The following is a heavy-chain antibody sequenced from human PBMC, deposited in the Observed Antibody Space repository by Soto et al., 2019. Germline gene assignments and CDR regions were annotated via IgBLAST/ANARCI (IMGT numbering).Heavy chain of an antibody. CDR2: ITGSGDYT. Sequence: EVQMLEFGGGLVQPGGSLRLSCAASGFTFSSYALTWVRQAPGKGLEWVSSITGSGDYTRYTDSVKGRFTITRDNAKNTLFLQMKGLRADDTAIYYCGKDPNGDYFGAFDFWGQGTMVTVSS. J-gene: IGHJ3*01. V-gene: IGHV3-23*01. D-gene: IGHD4-17*01. CDR3: GKDPNGDYFGAFDF. CDR1: GFTFSSYA.